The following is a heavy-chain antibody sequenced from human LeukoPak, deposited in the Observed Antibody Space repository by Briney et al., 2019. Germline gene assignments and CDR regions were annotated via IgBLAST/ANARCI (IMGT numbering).Heavy chain of an antibody. CDR2: INHSGST. J-gene: IGHJ5*02. CDR3: ARGPDGESDMFDP. V-gene: IGHV4-34*01. CDR1: GGSFSGYY. D-gene: IGHD2-15*01. Sequence: SETLSLTCAVYGGSFSGYYWSWIRQPPGKGLEWIGEINHSGSTNYNPSLKSRVTISVDTSKNQFFLKLSSVTAADTAVYYCARGPDGESDMFDPWGQGTLVTVSS.